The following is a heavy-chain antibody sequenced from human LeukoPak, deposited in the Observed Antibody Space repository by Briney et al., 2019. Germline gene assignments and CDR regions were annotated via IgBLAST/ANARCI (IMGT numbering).Heavy chain of an antibody. V-gene: IGHV4-34*01. CDR3: ARCEAGPYYYYGMDV. D-gene: IGHD6-13*01. Sequence: SETLSLTCAVYGGSFSGYYWSWIRQPPGKGLEWIGEINHSGSTYYNPSLKSRVTISVDTSKNQFSLKLSSVTAADTAVYYCARCEAGPYYYYGMDVWGQGTTVTVSS. J-gene: IGHJ6*02. CDR2: INHSGST. CDR1: GGSFSGYY.